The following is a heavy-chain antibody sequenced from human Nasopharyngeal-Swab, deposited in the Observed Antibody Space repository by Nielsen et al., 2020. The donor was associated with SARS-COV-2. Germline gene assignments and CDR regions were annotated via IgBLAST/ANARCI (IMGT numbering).Heavy chain of an antibody. Sequence: SVKVSCKVSGGTFSKYAISWVRQAPGQGLEWMGGIIVNLGMTKYAQKFKDSVIINADESTGTAYMELSSLRSEDTAVYYCATWGIGYGENAHAAFDSWGQGTQVTVSS. CDR3: ATWGIGYGENAHAAFDS. D-gene: IGHD4-17*01. V-gene: IGHV1-69*10. J-gene: IGHJ4*02. CDR2: IIVNLGMT. CDR1: GGTFSKYA.